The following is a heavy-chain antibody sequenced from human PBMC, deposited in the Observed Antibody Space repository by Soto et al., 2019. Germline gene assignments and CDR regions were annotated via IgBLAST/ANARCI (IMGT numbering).Heavy chain of an antibody. CDR2: ISYDETNE. J-gene: IGHJ4*02. CDR3: SRAPFDSSGYFAY. V-gene: IGHV3-30-3*01. D-gene: IGHD3-22*01. CDR1: GFTFSRYS. Sequence: QVQLVESGGGVVQPGRSLRLSCAASGFTFSRYSMHWVRQAPGKGLEWVVAISYDETNESYADSVKGRFTISRDISKNTMFLQMNSLRPEDTAVYFCSRAPFDSSGYFAYWGQGTLVTVSS.